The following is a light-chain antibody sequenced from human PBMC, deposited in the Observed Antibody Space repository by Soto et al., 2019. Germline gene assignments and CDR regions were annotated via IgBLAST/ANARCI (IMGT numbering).Light chain of an antibody. CDR2: DAS. CDR3: QQYYSYSPLT. CDR1: QTISSW. Sequence: IQMTQAPSTLSGSVGDRVTISCRASQTISSWLAWYQQKPGKAPKLLIYDASSLESGVPSRFSGSGSGTEFTLTISSLQPDDFTTYYCQQYYSYSPLTFGGGTKVDIK. V-gene: IGKV1-5*01. J-gene: IGKJ4*01.